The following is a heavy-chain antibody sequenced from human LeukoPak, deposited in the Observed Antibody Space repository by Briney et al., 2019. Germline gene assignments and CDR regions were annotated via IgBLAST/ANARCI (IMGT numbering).Heavy chain of an antibody. J-gene: IGHJ4*02. CDR3: AKYPYQLLGREGYYFDY. D-gene: IGHD2-2*01. CDR2: ISGSGGST. V-gene: IGHV3-23*01. Sequence: PGGSLRLSCAASGFTFSSYAMSWVRQAPGKGLEWVSAISGSGGSTYYADPVKGRFTISRDNSKNTLYLQMNSLRAEDTAVYYCAKYPYQLLGREGYYFDYWGQGTLVTVSS. CDR1: GFTFSSYA.